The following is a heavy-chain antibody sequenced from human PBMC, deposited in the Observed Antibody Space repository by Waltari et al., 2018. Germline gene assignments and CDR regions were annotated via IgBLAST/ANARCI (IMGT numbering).Heavy chain of an antibody. CDR3: ARISLVRCMDV. V-gene: IGHV4-59*11. J-gene: IGHJ6*02. CDR1: GGSISSHY. D-gene: IGHD3-16*01. Sequence: QVQLQESGPGLVKPSETLSLTCTVSGGSISSHYWSWIRQPPGKGLEWIGYIYYSGSTNYNPSLKSRVTISVDTSKNQFSLKLSSVTAADTAVYYCARISLVRCMDVWGQGTTVTVSS. CDR2: IYYSGST.